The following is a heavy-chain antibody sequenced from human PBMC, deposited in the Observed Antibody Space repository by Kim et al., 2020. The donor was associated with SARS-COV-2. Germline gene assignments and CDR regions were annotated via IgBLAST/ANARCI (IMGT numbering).Heavy chain of an antibody. CDR2: VRQDGNEE. D-gene: IGHD6-19*01. V-gene: IGHV3-7*01. Sequence: GGSLRLSCAASGFTFNTYWMNWVRQAPGKGLQGVANVRQDGNEENYVDSLKGRFRISRENAKNSVYLEMSSLRVEDTAVYYCAGGNGWLITAWGQGTLVTVSS. CDR1: GFTFNTYW. J-gene: IGHJ4*02. CDR3: AGGNGWLITA.